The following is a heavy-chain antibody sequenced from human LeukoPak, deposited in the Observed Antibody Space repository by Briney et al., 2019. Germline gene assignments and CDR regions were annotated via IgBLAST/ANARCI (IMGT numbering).Heavy chain of an antibody. V-gene: IGHV1-2*04. D-gene: IGHD3-9*01. CDR3: AREGYDILTGYYTPSAFDI. CDR2: INPNSGGT. J-gene: IGHJ3*02. Sequence: GASVKVSCKASGYTFTGYYMHWVRQAPGQGLEWMGWINPNSGGTNYAQKFQGWVTMTRDTSISTAYMELSRLRSDDTAVYYCAREGYDILTGYYTPSAFDIWGQGTMVTVSS. CDR1: GYTFTGYY.